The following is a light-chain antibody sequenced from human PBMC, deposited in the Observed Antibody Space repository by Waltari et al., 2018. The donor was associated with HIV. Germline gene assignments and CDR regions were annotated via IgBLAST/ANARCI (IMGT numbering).Light chain of an antibody. CDR3: SSYAGSNNFVV. V-gene: IGLV2-8*01. Sequence: QSALTQPPPASGSPGQSVTISCTGTSSDVGGYNYVSWYQQHPGKAPKLMIYEVSKRPSGVPDRFSGSKAGNTASLTVSGLQAEDEADYYCSSYAGSNNFVVFGGGTKLTVL. CDR1: SSDVGGYNY. J-gene: IGLJ2*01. CDR2: EVS.